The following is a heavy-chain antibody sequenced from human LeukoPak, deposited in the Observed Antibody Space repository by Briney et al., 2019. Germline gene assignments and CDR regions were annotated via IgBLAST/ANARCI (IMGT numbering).Heavy chain of an antibody. D-gene: IGHD3-9*01. J-gene: IGHJ4*02. CDR3: ARTQPHYDILTGYYKADLYYLDY. V-gene: IGHV1-69*01. CDR2: IIPIFGTA. CDR1: GGTFSSYA. Sequence: SVKVSCKASGGTFSSYAISWVRQAPGQGLEWMGGIIPIFGTANYAQKFQGRVTITADESTSTAYMELSSLRSEDTAVYYCARTQPHYDILTGYYKADLYYLDYWGQGTLVTVSS.